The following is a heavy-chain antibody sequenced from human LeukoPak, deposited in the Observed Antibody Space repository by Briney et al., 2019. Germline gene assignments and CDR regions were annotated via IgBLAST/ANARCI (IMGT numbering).Heavy chain of an antibody. CDR1: GYSISSGYY. CDR2: IYHSGST. CDR3: ATSPQRVAFDI. Sequence: SETLSLTCTVSGYSISSGYYWGWIRQPPGKGLEWIGSIYHSGSTYYNPSLKSRVTISVDTSKNQFSLKLNSVTAADTAVYYCATSPQRVAFDIWGQGTMVTVSS. J-gene: IGHJ3*02. V-gene: IGHV4-38-2*02.